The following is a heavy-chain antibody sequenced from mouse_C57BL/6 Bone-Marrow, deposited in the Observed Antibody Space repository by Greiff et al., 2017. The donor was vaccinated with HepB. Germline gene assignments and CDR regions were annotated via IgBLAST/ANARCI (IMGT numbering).Heavy chain of an antibody. CDR1: GYTFTSYW. CDR2: IDPNSGGT. J-gene: IGHJ2*01. V-gene: IGHV1-72*01. Sequence: VQLQQSGAELVKPGASVKLSCKASGYTFTSYWMHWVKQRPGRGLEWIGRIDPNSGGTKYNEKFKSKATLTVDKPSSTAYMQLSSLTSEDSAVYYCARSFFITTVVALDYWGQGTTLTVSS. D-gene: IGHD1-1*01. CDR3: ARSFFITTVVALDY.